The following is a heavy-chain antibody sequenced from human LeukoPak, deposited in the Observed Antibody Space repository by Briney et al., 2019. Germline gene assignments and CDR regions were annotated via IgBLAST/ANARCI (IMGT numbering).Heavy chain of an antibody. V-gene: IGHV4-34*01. J-gene: IGHJ4*02. CDR3: ATDYYGSGSDDY. CDR2: INHSGST. D-gene: IGHD3-10*01. CDR1: GGSFSGYY. Sequence: SETLSLXCAVYGGSFSGYYWSWIRQPPGKVLEWIGEINHSGSTNYNPSLKSRVTISVDTSKNQFSLKLSSVTAADTAVYYCATDYYGSGSDDYWGQGTLVTVSS.